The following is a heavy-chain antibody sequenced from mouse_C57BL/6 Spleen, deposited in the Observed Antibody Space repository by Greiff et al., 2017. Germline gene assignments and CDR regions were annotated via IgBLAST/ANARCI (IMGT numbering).Heavy chain of an antibody. J-gene: IGHJ2*01. D-gene: IGHD1-1*01. V-gene: IGHV1-53*01. CDR1: GYTFTSYW. CDR3: ARPTTVVPRSYFDY. Sequence: QVQLQQPGTELVKPGASVKLSCKASGYTFTSYWMHWVKQRPGQGLEWIGNINPSNGGTNYNEKFKSKATLSVDKSSSTAYMQLSSLTSEDSAVYYCARPTTVVPRSYFDYWGQGTTLTVSS. CDR2: INPSNGGT.